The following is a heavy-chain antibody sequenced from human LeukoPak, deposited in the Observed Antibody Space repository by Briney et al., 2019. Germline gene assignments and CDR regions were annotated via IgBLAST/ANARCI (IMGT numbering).Heavy chain of an antibody. V-gene: IGHV1-2*02. CDR1: GYTFTGYY. Sequence: GASVKVSCKASGYTFTGYYMHWVRQAPGQGLEWMGWIRPNSGDTNYAQKFQGRVTMTRDTSISTAYMELSWLRSDDTAVYYCAKDARSGSYNTVGFFDPWGQGTLVTVSS. CDR2: IRPNSGDT. CDR3: AKDARSGSYNTVGFFDP. J-gene: IGHJ5*02. D-gene: IGHD3-10*01.